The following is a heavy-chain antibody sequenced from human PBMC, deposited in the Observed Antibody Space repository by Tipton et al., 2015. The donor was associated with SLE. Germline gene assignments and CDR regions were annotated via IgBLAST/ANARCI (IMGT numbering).Heavy chain of an antibody. CDR1: GGSISSGSYY. Sequence: TLSLTCTVSGGSISSGSYYWSWIRQPAGMGLEWIGHIYTSGSTNYNPSLKSRVTISVDTSKNQCSLKVSSVTAADTAVYYCARDSSGYSYGDAFDIWGQGTMVTVSS. CDR3: ARDSSGYSYGDAFDI. D-gene: IGHD5-18*01. J-gene: IGHJ3*02. V-gene: IGHV4-61*09. CDR2: IYTSGST.